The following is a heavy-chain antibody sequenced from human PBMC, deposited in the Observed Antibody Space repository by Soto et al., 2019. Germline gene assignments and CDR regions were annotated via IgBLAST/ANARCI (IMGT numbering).Heavy chain of an antibody. CDR3: ASLSYLVPYYYYYMDV. CDR1: GGSISSYY. D-gene: IGHD3-10*01. Sequence: TSETLSLTCTVSGGSISSYYWSWIRQPPGKGLEWIGYIYYSGSTNYNPSLKSRVTISVDTSKNQFSLKLSSVTAADTAVYYCASLSYLVPYYYYYMDVWGKGTTVTVSS. V-gene: IGHV4-59*01. CDR2: IYYSGST. J-gene: IGHJ6*03.